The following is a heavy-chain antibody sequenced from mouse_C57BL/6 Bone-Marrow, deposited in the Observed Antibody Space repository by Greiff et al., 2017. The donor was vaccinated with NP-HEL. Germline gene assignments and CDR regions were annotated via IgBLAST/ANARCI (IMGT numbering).Heavy chain of an antibody. CDR3: TTYGSSYVYAMDY. D-gene: IGHD1-1*01. CDR1: GFNIKDDY. CDR2: IDPENGDT. V-gene: IGHV14-4*01. J-gene: IGHJ4*01. Sequence: EVQLQKSGAELVRPGASVKLSCTASGFNIKDDYMHWVKQRPEQGLEWIGWIDPENGDTEYASKFQGKATITADTSSNTAYLQLSSLTSEDTAVYYCTTYGSSYVYAMDYWGQGTSVTVSS.